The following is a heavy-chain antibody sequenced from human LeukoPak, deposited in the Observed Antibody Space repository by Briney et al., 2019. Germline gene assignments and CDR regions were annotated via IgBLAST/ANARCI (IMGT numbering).Heavy chain of an antibody. CDR1: GYTFTIYD. CDR2: MNPNSGNT. Sequence: ASVNVSCKASGYTFTIYDINWVRQAPGQGLEWMGWMNPNSGNTGYAQKFQGRVTMTRNTSISTAYMELSSLRSEDTAVYYCARFFSPDGMDVWGQGTTVTVSS. J-gene: IGHJ6*02. V-gene: IGHV1-8*01. CDR3: ARFFSPDGMDV.